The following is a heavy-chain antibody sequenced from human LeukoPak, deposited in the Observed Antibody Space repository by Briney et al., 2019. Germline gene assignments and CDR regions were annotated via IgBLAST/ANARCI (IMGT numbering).Heavy chain of an antibody. CDR3: ARDLANEWELLWYYYYYMDV. CDR2: ISSSSSTI. V-gene: IGHV3-48*01. D-gene: IGHD1-26*01. J-gene: IGHJ6*03. CDR1: GFTFDDYG. Sequence: PGGSLRLSCAASGFTFDDYGMSWVRQAPGKGLEWVSYISSSSSTIYYADSVKGRFTISRDNAKNSLYLQMNSLRAEDTAVYYCARDLANEWELLWYYYYYMDVWGKGTTVTVSS.